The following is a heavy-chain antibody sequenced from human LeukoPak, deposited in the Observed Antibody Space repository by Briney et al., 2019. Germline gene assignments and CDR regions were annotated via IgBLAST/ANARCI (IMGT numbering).Heavy chain of an antibody. J-gene: IGHJ4*02. Sequence: SSETLSLTCAVYGGSFSGYYWSWIRQPPGKGLEWIGEINHSGSTNYNPSLKSRVTISVDTSKNQFSLKLSSVTAADTAVYYCARGSRGYSGYAGYWGQGTLVTVS. CDR1: GGSFSGYY. D-gene: IGHD5-12*01. CDR2: INHSGST. CDR3: ARGSRGYSGYAGY. V-gene: IGHV4-34*01.